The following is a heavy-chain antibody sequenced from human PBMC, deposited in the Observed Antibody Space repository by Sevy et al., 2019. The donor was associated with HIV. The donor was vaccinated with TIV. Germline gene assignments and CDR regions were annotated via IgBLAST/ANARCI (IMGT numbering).Heavy chain of an antibody. CDR1: GFTFSSYA. D-gene: IGHD1-26*01. J-gene: IGHJ4*02. CDR2: ISGSGGST. Sequence: GSLRLSCAASGFTFSSYAMSWVRQAPGKGLEWVSAISGSGGSTYYADSVKGRFTISRDNSKNTLYLQMNSLRAEDTAVYYCAKAKKGGIVGADGDYWGQGTLVTVSS. V-gene: IGHV3-23*01. CDR3: AKAKKGGIVGADGDY.